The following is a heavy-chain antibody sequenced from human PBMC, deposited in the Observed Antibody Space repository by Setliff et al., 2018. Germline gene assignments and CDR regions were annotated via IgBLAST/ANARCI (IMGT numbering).Heavy chain of an antibody. CDR1: GGSISSYY. CDR2: IYIGGGA. Sequence: LTCTVTGGSISSYYWSWIRQPAGKGLEWIGHIYIGGGANYNPSLKSRVTMSRDTSKNQFSLKLNSVTAADMAVYYCAREQWLDPPGYYYMDVWAKGTTVTVSS. V-gene: IGHV4-4*07. D-gene: IGHD6-19*01. J-gene: IGHJ6*03. CDR3: AREQWLDPPGYYYMDV.